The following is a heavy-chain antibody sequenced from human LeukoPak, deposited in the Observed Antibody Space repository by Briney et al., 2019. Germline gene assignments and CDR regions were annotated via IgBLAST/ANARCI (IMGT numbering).Heavy chain of an antibody. CDR3: ARDRLYYSSTSCHNWFDP. J-gene: IGHJ5*02. Sequence: ASVKVSCKTSGYTFTNYDINWVRQAPGQGLEWMGWISAYNGNTNYAQKLQGRVTMTTDTSTSTAYMELGSLRSDDTAVYYCARDRLYYSSTSCHNWFDPWGQGTLVTVSS. CDR1: GYTFTNYD. D-gene: IGHD2-2*01. CDR2: ISAYNGNT. V-gene: IGHV1-18*01.